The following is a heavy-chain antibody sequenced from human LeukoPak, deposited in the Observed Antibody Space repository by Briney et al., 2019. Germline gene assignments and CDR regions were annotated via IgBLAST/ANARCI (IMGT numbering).Heavy chain of an antibody. Sequence: SETLSLTCTVSGGSISSCYWGWIRQPPGKGLEWIGSIYYSGSTYYNPSLKSRVTISVDTSKNQFSLKLSSVTAADTAVYYCARSGQGRWFDPWGQGTLVTVSS. CDR3: ARSGQGRWFDP. V-gene: IGHV4-39*07. D-gene: IGHD3-3*01. CDR2: IYYSGST. CDR1: GGSISSCY. J-gene: IGHJ5*02.